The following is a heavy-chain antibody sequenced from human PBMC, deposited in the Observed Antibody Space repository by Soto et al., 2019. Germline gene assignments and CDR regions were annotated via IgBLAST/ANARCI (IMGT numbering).Heavy chain of an antibody. D-gene: IGHD3-10*01. J-gene: IGHJ6*02. CDR3: SRRDSCGSGKYAVDV. CDR1: GDSISSGYY. CDR2: IYHSGTT. Sequence: SETLSLTCAVSGDSISSGYYWAWIRQPPGKGQEWIGSIYHSGTTYYNPSLESRVTISVDTSKNQFSLKLSSLTAADTAVYYCSRRDSCGSGKYAVDVWGQGTMVTLAS. V-gene: IGHV4-38-2*01.